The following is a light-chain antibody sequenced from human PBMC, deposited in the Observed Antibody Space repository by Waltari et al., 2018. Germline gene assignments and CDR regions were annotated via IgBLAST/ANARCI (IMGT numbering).Light chain of an antibody. V-gene: IGKV3-20*01. J-gene: IGKJ1*01. Sequence: EIVLTQSPGTLSLSPGESATLSCRASQSVGKSLAWYQQRPGQAPRLLIYDASTSATGTPGSFSGSGFGTDFSLAISSLEPEDFAVYFCQHYVNLPVTFGQGTKVEI. CDR2: DAS. CDR3: QHYVNLPVT. CDR1: QSVGKS.